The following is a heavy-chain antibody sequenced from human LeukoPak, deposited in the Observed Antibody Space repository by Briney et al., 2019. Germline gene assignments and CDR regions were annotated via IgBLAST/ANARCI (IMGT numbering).Heavy chain of an antibody. J-gene: IGHJ4*02. Sequence: GGSLRLSCAASGFTFSSYEMNWVRQAPGKGLEWVSYISSSGSTIYYADSVKGRFTISRDNAKNSLYLQMNSLRAEDTAVYYCARDSFRNSMVRGVIGYFDYRGQGTLVTVSS. CDR3: ARDSFRNSMVRGVIGYFDY. CDR1: GFTFSSYE. V-gene: IGHV3-48*03. D-gene: IGHD3-10*01. CDR2: ISSSGSTI.